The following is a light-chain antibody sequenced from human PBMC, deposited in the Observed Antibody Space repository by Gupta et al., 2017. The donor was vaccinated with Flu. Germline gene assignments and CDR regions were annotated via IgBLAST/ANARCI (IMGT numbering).Light chain of an antibody. CDR1: NSHIGSNT. V-gene: IGLV1-44*01. CDR2: NNY. J-gene: IGLJ3*02. CDR3: AAWDDSLDGWV. Sequence: QSVLTQPPSASETPGQRVAISCSAINSHIGSNTVNWYRNHPGTAPKLLIYNNYQRPSGVPDRFSGTRSGTSASLSISGLQAEDEADYYCAAWDDSLDGWVFGGGTKVTVL.